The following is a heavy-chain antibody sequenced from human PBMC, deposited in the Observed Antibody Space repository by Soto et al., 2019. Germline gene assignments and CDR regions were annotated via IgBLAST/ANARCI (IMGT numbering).Heavy chain of an antibody. Sequence: PSETLSLTCTVSGGSISSYYWSWIRQPPGKGLEWIGYIYYSGSTNYNPSLKSRVTISVDTSKNQFSLKLSSVTAAYTAVYYWGRGYSRSWYVPLPAVDYFDYWGQGTLVPVSS. D-gene: IGHD6-13*01. J-gene: IGHJ4*02. CDR3: GRGYSRSWYVPLPAVDYFDY. CDR1: GGSISSYY. CDR2: IYYSGST. V-gene: IGHV4-59*08.